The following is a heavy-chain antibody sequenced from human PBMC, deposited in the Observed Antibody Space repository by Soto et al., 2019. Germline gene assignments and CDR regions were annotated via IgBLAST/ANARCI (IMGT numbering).Heavy chain of an antibody. V-gene: IGHV3-7*01. J-gene: IGHJ4*02. CDR3: ARSPYSGYDFGHFLVY. D-gene: IGHD5-12*01. Sequence: GGSLRLSCAASGFTFSSYWMSWVRQAPGKGLEWVANIKQDGSEKYYVDSVKGRFTISRDNAKNSLYLQMNSLRAEDTAVYYCARSPYSGYDFGHFLVYWGQGTLVTVSS. CDR2: IKQDGSEK. CDR1: GFTFSSYW.